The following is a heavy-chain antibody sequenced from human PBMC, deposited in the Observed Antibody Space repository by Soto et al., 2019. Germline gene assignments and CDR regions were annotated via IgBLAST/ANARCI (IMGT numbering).Heavy chain of an antibody. J-gene: IGHJ4*02. Sequence: EVQLVESGGGLVKPGGSLRLSCAASGFTFSNAWMNWVRQAPGKGLEWVGSIKSKTDGGTTDYAAPVKGRFTISRDDSKNTLYLQMNSLKTEDTAVYYCTTLAVAGTWDYGGQGTLVTVSS. CDR2: IKSKTDGGTT. CDR3: TTLAVAGTWDY. D-gene: IGHD6-19*01. V-gene: IGHV3-15*07. CDR1: GFTFSNAW.